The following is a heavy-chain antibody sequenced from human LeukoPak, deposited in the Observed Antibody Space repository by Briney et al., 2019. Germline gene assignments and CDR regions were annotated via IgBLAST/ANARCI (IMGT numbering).Heavy chain of an antibody. CDR3: VRGRIAPDY. Sequence: PGGSLRLSCTASAFTFRDYGMTWVRQAPGKGLEWVSSISGSGDKTFYADSVKGRFTISRDNSKNTLFLQMNNLRAEDTAVYYCVRGRIAPDYWGQGILVAVSS. V-gene: IGHV3-23*01. CDR1: AFTFRDYG. J-gene: IGHJ4*02. D-gene: IGHD6-13*01. CDR2: ISGSGDKT.